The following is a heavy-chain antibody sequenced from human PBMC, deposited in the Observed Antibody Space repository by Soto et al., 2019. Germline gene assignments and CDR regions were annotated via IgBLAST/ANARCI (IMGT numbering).Heavy chain of an antibody. Sequence: PSETLSLTCTVSGISITSYYWSWIRQPTGKGLEWIGSIYYSESINYNPSLKSRATVSVDTSKNQFSLKLNSLTAADTAVYYCARWTTVDFDHWGQGTLVTVSS. CDR2: IYYSESI. D-gene: IGHD4-17*01. V-gene: IGHV4-59*01. J-gene: IGHJ4*02. CDR1: GISITSYY. CDR3: ARWTTVDFDH.